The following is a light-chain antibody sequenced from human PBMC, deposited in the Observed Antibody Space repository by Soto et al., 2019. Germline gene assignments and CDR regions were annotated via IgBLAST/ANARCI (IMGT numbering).Light chain of an antibody. V-gene: IGKV3-15*01. Sequence: EIVMAQSPATLSVSPGERATLSCRASQSVSSNLAWYQQKPGQAPRLLIYGASTRATGIPARFSGSGSGTEFTLTLSNLQSEDFAVYYCQQYNNWPPSNTFGQGTRLEI. CDR1: QSVSSN. J-gene: IGKJ5*01. CDR3: QQYNNWPPSNT. CDR2: GAS.